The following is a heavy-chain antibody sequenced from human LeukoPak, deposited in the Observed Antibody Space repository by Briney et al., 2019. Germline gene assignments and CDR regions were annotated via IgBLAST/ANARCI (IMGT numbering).Heavy chain of an antibody. CDR3: AREEVIAAAGPTLDY. V-gene: IGHV1-2*02. CDR1: GYTFTDYY. J-gene: IGHJ4*02. CDR2: INPNSGGT. Sequence: ASVNVSCKASGYTFTDYYMHWVRQAPGQGLEWMGWINPNSGGTNYALKFQGRVTMTRDTSISTAYMELSRLRSDDTAVFYCAREEVIAAAGPTLDYWGQGARDTLSS. D-gene: IGHD6-13*01.